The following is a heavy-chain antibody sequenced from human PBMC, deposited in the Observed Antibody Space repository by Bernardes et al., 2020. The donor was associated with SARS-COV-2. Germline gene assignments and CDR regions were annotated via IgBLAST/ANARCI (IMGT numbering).Heavy chain of an antibody. CDR3: ARDIVVVPAGGYYYGMDV. D-gene: IGHD2-2*01. CDR1: GFTFSDYY. Sequence: GSLRLSCAASGFTFSDYYMSWIRQAPGKGLEWVSYISSSGSTIYYADSVKGRFTISRDNAKNSLYLQMNSLRAEDTAVYYCARDIVVVPAGGYYYGMDVWGQGTTVTVSS. V-gene: IGHV3-11*01. CDR2: ISSSGSTI. J-gene: IGHJ6*02.